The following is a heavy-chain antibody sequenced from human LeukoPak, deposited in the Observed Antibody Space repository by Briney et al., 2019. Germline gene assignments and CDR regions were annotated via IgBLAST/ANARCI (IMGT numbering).Heavy chain of an antibody. V-gene: IGHV4-59*01. CDR2: IYYSGST. CDR3: ARDRPMVRGVNNYYYYGMDV. CDR1: GGSISSYY. Sequence: SETLSLTCTVSGGSISSYYWSWIRQPPGKGLEWIGYIYYSGSTNYNPSLKSRVSISVDTSKNQFSLKLSSVTAADTAVYYCARDRPMVRGVNNYYYYGMDVWGQGTTVTVSS. J-gene: IGHJ6*02. D-gene: IGHD3-10*01.